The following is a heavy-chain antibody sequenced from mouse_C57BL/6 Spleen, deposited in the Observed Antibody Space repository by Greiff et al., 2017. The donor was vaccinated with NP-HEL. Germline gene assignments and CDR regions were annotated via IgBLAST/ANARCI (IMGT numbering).Heavy chain of an antibody. CDR3: ARPDYYGSSPRYFDV. CDR2: IYPGDGDT. V-gene: IGHV1-80*01. CDR1: GYAFSSYW. D-gene: IGHD1-1*01. J-gene: IGHJ1*03. Sequence: VQLQQSGAELVKPGASVKISCTASGYAFSSYWMNWVKQRPGKGLEWIGQIYPGDGDTNYNGKFKGKATLTADKSSSTAYMQLSSLTSEDSAVYFCARPDYYGSSPRYFDVWGTGTTVTVSS.